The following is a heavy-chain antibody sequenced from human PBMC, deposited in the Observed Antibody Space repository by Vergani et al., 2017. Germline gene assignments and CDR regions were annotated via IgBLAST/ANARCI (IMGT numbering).Heavy chain of an antibody. D-gene: IGHD3-9*01. CDR3: ARGDYGILTGYRY. Sequence: QVQVVQSGAEVKKSGASVKVSCKTSGYTFSNYYMHWVRQAPGQGLEWMGIINPSGGHTNYAQKFQGRVTMTRDTSTSTVYMELSSLRSEDTALYYCARGDYGILTGYRYWGQGTLVTVSP. CDR1: GYTFSNYY. CDR2: INPSGGHT. J-gene: IGHJ4*02. V-gene: IGHV1-46*03.